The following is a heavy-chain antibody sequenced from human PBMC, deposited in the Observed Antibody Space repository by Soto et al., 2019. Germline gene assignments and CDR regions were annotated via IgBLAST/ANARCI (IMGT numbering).Heavy chain of an antibody. CDR2: LSSESNNE. CDR1: GFSFRYYD. Sequence: ESGGGVVQPGRSLRLSCAASGFSFRYYDMHWVRKVPGKGREWVALLSSESNNEYYADSVKGRFTISRDNAKNRIYLQMNSLRTEDTAVYYCATFEAVGGQGTLVTVSS. D-gene: IGHD3-3*01. J-gene: IGHJ4*02. CDR3: ATFEAV. V-gene: IGHV3-30-3*01.